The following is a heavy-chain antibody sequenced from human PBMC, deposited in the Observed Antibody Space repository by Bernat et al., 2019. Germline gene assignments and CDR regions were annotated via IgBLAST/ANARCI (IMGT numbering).Heavy chain of an antibody. D-gene: IGHD3-22*01. CDR2: ISYNGGST. CDR3: VKDVHYDSSAYYSTFDY. Sequence: EVQLVESGGGLVQPGGSLRLSCSASGFTFSNYAMHWVRQAPGKGLEFLSGISYNGGSTYYADSVKGRFTISRDNSKNTVYLLLSSLRAEDTAVYYCVKDVHYDSSAYYSTFDYWGQGTLVTVSS. V-gene: IGHV3-64D*06. CDR1: GFTFSNYA. J-gene: IGHJ4*02.